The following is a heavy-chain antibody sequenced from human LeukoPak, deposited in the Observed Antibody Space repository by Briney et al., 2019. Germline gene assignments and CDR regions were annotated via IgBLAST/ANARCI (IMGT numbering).Heavy chain of an antibody. CDR3: AREIMVRGVIAYFDY. V-gene: IGHV3-11*04. CDR1: GFTFSNYY. CDR2: ISSSGDII. Sequence: GGSLRLSCAASGFTFSNYYMSWIRQVPGKGLEWVSYISSSGDIIYYSDSVKGRFTISRDNARNSLYLQMNSLRAEDTAVYYCAREIMVRGVIAYFDYWGQGTLVTVSS. D-gene: IGHD3-10*01. J-gene: IGHJ4*02.